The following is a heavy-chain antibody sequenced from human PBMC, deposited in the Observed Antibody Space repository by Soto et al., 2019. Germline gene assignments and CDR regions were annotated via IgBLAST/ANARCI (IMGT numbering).Heavy chain of an antibody. CDR3: ARVVWFGELF. CDR2: IYWDDDK. Sequence: QITLKESGPTLVKPTQTLTLTCTFSGFSLSTSGVGVGWIRQPPGKALEWLALIYWDDDKRYSPSLKSRLTITXDTSKNPVVLTVTNMDPVDTATYYCARVVWFGELFWGQGTLVTVSS. V-gene: IGHV2-5*02. J-gene: IGHJ4*02. CDR1: GFSLSTSGVG. D-gene: IGHD3-10*01.